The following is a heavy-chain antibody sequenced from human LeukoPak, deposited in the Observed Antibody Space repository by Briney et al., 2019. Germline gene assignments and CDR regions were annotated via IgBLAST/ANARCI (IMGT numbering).Heavy chain of an antibody. CDR3: ARRGVPWILFDP. CDR2: IYYSGST. D-gene: IGHD5-18*01. V-gene: IGHV4-61*08. Sequence: SSETLSLTCTVSGGSISSGDYYWSWIRQPPGKGLEWIGYIYYSGSTNYNPSLKSRVTISVDTSKNQFSLKLGSVTAADTAVYYCARRGVPWILFDPWGQGTLVTVSS. J-gene: IGHJ5*02. CDR1: GGSISSGDYY.